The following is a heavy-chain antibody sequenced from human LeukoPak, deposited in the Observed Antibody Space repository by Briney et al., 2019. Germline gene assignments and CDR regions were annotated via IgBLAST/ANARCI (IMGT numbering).Heavy chain of an antibody. CDR3: AKESGYSYGPYYYYYYMDV. D-gene: IGHD5-18*01. CDR1: GFTFSSYG. V-gene: IGHV3-33*06. CDR2: IWYDGSNK. Sequence: GGSLRLSCAASGFTFSSYGMHWVRQAPGKGLEWVAVIWYDGSNKYYADSVKGRFTISRDNSKNTLYLQMNSLRAEDTAVYYCAKESGYSYGPYYYYYYMDVWGKGTTVTVSS. J-gene: IGHJ6*03.